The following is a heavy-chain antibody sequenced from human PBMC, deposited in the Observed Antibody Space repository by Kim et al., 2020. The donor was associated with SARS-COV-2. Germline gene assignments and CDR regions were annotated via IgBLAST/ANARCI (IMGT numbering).Heavy chain of an antibody. CDR3: AHRGIVVVVAARGAFDI. J-gene: IGHJ3*02. D-gene: IGHD2-15*01. V-gene: IGHV3-23*01. Sequence: VKGRFTISRDNSKNTLDLQMNSLRAEDTAVYYCAHRGIVVVVAARGAFDIWGQGTMVTVSS.